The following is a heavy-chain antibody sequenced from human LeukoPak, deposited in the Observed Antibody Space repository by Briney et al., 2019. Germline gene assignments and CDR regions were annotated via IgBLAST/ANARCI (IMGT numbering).Heavy chain of an antibody. Sequence: PSETLSLTCTVSGGSISSGDYYWSWIRQPPGKGLGWIGYIYYSGRTYYNPSLKSRVTISVDTSKNQFSLKLSSVTAADTAVYYCARGAPKYGSFDYWGQGTLVTVSS. CDR1: GGSISSGDYY. CDR2: IYYSGRT. J-gene: IGHJ4*02. V-gene: IGHV4-30-4*01. CDR3: ARGAPKYGSFDY. D-gene: IGHD5-24*01.